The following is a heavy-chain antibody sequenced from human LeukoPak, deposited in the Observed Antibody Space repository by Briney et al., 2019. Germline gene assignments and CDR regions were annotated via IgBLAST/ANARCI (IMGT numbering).Heavy chain of an antibody. CDR1: GGSISSTSYY. CDR2: IYFSGST. CDR3: ASLSIVGATGAPH. Sequence: KTSETLSLTCTVSGGSISSTSYYWGWIRQPPGKGLEWIGNIYFSGSTYYNPSVKSRITMSVDTSKNQFSLRLTSVTAADTAVYYCASLSIVGATGAPHWGQGTLVTVSS. D-gene: IGHD1-26*01. J-gene: IGHJ4*02. V-gene: IGHV4-39*01.